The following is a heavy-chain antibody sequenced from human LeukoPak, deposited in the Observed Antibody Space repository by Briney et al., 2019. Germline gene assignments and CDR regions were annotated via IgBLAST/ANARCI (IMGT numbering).Heavy chain of an antibody. J-gene: IGHJ4*02. V-gene: IGHV3-21*01. CDR3: ARETYYDILTGTFDY. CDR2: ISSSSSYI. Sequence: GGSLRLSCAASGFTFSSYSMNWVRQAPGKGLEWVSSISSSSSYIYYADSVKGRFTISRDNAKNSLYLQMNSLRDEDTAVYYCARETYYDILTGTFDYWGQGTLVTVSS. D-gene: IGHD3-9*01. CDR1: GFTFSSYS.